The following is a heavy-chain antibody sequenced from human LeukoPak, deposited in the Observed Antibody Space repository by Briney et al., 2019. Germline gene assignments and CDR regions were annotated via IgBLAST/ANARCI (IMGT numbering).Heavy chain of an antibody. J-gene: IGHJ4*02. CDR3: ARDEKRDLVATLDY. Sequence: ASVKVSCKASGYTFTSYGISWVRQAPGQGLEWMGWISAYNGNTNYAQKLQGRVTMTTDTSTSTAYMELRSLRSDDTAVYYCARDEKRDLVATLDYWGQGTLVTVSS. D-gene: IGHD5-12*01. V-gene: IGHV1-18*01. CDR2: ISAYNGNT. CDR1: GYTFTSYG.